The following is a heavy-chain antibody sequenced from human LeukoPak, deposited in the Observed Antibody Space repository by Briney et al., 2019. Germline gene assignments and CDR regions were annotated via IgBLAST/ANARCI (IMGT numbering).Heavy chain of an antibody. Sequence: RASVTVSCKASGYTFTSYGISWVRQAPGQGLEWMGWTSAYNGNTNYAQKLQGRVTMPTDTSTSTAYMELRSLRSDDTAVYYCARDWVGCSSTSCRNWFDPWGQGTLVTVSS. CDR3: ARDWVGCSSTSCRNWFDP. CDR2: TSAYNGNT. V-gene: IGHV1-18*01. J-gene: IGHJ5*02. CDR1: GYTFTSYG. D-gene: IGHD2-2*01.